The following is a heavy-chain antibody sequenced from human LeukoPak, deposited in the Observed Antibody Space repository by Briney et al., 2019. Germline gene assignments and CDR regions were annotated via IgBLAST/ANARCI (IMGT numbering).Heavy chain of an antibody. CDR1: GGSISSGGYY. V-gene: IGHV4-39*07. CDR2: INHSGST. D-gene: IGHD2-2*01. J-gene: IGHJ5*02. CDR3: ARSYTQLLFYNWFDP. Sequence: SETLSLTCTVSGGSISSGGYYWSWLRQPPGKGLEWIGEINHSGSTNYNPSLKGRVTISVDTSKNQFSLKLSSVTAADTAVYYCARSYTQLLFYNWFDPWGQGTLVTVSS.